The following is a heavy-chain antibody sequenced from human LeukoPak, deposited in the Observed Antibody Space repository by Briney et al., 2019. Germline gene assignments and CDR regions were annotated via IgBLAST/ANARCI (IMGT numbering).Heavy chain of an antibody. CDR1: GFTLGIYA. J-gene: IGHJ3*02. Sequence: PGGSLRLSCAASGFTLGIYAMSWVRQAPGKGLEWVSGISNTGLTTYYIDSVKGRFTISRDSSKNTLNLQMDSLRTEDTAVYYCAKVRKGVGAFDIWGQGIMDTVSS. CDR3: AKVRKGVGAFDI. V-gene: IGHV3-23*01. D-gene: IGHD3-16*01. CDR2: ISNTGLTT.